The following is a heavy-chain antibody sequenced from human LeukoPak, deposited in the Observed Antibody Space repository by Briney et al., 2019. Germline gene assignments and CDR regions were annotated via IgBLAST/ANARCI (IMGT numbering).Heavy chain of an antibody. CDR1: GGSISSYY. Sequence: SETLSLTCTVSGGSISSYYWSWIRQPPGKGLEWIGHIYHSGSTNYNPSLKSRITISVDTSKNQFSLKLSSVTSADTAVYYCARGYYYGSGTPNGNWFDPWGQGTLVTVSS. D-gene: IGHD3-10*01. CDR2: IYHSGST. CDR3: ARGYYYGSGTPNGNWFDP. V-gene: IGHV4-59*01. J-gene: IGHJ5*02.